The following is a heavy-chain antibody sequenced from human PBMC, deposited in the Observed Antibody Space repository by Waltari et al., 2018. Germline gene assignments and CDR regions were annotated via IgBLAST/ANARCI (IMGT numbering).Heavy chain of an antibody. CDR2: ISYEATSK. CDR1: GLTFSRHP. J-gene: IGHJ4*02. V-gene: IGHV3-30-3*01. Sequence: QVQLVESGGGVVQPGRSLSLSCAGSGLTFSRHPLDWVRQAPGKGLKWVAVISYEATSKDYADSVQGRFTISRDNSKNTLYLQMNSLRVEDTAVYYCARDQYSTGWYPDYWGQGTLVTVSS. D-gene: IGHD6-19*01. CDR3: ARDQYSTGWYPDY.